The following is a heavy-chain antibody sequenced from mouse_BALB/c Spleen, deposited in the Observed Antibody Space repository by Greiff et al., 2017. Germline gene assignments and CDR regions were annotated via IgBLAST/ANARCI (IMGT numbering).Heavy chain of an antibody. J-gene: IGHJ3*01. CDR1: GYSITSDYA. CDR2: ISYSGST. CDR3: ASRTGYLAWFAY. V-gene: IGHV3-2*02. D-gene: IGHD2-2*01. Sequence: EVQLVESGPGLVKPSQSLSLTCTVTGYSITSDYAWNWIRQFPRNKLEWMGYISYSGSTSYNPSLKSRISITRDTSKNQFFLQLNSVTTEDTATYYCASRTGYLAWFAYWGQGTLVTVSA.